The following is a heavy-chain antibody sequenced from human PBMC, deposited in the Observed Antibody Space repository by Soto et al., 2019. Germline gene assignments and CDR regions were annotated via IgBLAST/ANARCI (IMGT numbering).Heavy chain of an antibody. CDR1: GFTFSSYS. V-gene: IGHV3-21*01. D-gene: IGHD5-18*01. J-gene: IGHJ4*01. CDR2: ISSSSSYI. CDR3: ARDLNRVQLWSPSYFDY. Sequence: VGSLRLSCAASGFTFSSYSMNWVRQAPGKGLEWVSSISSSSSYIYYADSVKGRFTISRDNAKNSLYLQMNSLRAEDTAVYYCARDLNRVQLWSPSYFDYWGHGTLVTVSS.